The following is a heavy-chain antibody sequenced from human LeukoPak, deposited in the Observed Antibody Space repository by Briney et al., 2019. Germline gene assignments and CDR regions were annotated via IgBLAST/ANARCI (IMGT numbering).Heavy chain of an antibody. D-gene: IGHD6-19*01. CDR2: INWNGGST. CDR3: ASEHVAVPGEN. Sequence: GGSLRLSCAASGFTFDDYGMSWVRQAPGKGLEWVSGINWNGGSTGYADSVKGRFTISRDNAKNSLYLQMSSLRDEDTAVYYCASEHVAVPGENWGQGTLVTVSS. V-gene: IGHV3-20*04. J-gene: IGHJ4*02. CDR1: GFTFDDYG.